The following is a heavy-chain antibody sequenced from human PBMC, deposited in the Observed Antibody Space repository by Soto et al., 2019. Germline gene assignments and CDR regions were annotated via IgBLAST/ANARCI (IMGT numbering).Heavy chain of an antibody. CDR2: IYYSGST. D-gene: IGHD3-16*01. Sequence: PSETLSLTCTVSGGSISSYYWSWIRQPPGKGLEWIGYIYYSGSTDYNPSLKSRVTISVDTSKNQFSLKLSSVTAADTAVYYCATIPGGVGITWGQGTLVTVSS. V-gene: IGHV4-59*08. J-gene: IGHJ5*02. CDR3: ATIPGGVGIT. CDR1: GGSISSYY.